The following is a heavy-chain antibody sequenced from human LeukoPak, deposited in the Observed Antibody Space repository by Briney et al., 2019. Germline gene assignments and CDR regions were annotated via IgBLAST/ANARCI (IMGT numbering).Heavy chain of an antibody. CDR1: GYTFTSYG. CDR3: ARVSDWYYYDSSGILGDY. Sequence: ASVKVSCKASGYTFTSYGISWVRQAPGQGLEWMGWISAYNGNTNYAQKLQGRVTMTTDTSTSTAYMELRSLRSDDTAVYYCARVSDWYYYDSSGILGDYWGQGTLVTVSS. D-gene: IGHD3-22*01. V-gene: IGHV1-18*01. CDR2: ISAYNGNT. J-gene: IGHJ4*02.